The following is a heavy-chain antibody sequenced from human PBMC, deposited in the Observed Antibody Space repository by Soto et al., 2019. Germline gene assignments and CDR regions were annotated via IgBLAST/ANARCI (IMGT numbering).Heavy chain of an antibody. CDR3: AREPEDGVPGDY. V-gene: IGHV1-3*01. D-gene: IGHD2-8*01. CDR2: IIVSHDRP. CDR1: GYTFTAHS. Sequence: VQLVQSGTEVKEPGASLRVSCKASGYTFTAHSLHWARQAPGQGLEWLGWIIVSHDRPRYAPQFQGRLTFETDRIGTTAYMHLTRLTPEDTAVYFCAREPEDGVPGDYWGQGTPVVVSS. J-gene: IGHJ4*02.